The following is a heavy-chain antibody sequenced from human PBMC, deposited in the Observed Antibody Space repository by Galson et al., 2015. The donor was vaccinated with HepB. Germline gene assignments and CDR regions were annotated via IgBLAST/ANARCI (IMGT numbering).Heavy chain of an antibody. V-gene: IGHV3-48*01. J-gene: IGHJ6*02. D-gene: IGHD3-3*01. CDR2: ISSSSSTI. CDR1: GFTFSSYS. CDR3: ARVAPFWSGYFGGGLNYGMDV. Sequence: SLRLSCAASGFTFSSYSMNWVRQAPGKGLEWVSYISSSSSTIYYADSVKGRFTISRDNAKNSLYLQMNSLRAEDTAVYYCARVAPFWSGYFGGGLNYGMDVWGQGTTVTVSS.